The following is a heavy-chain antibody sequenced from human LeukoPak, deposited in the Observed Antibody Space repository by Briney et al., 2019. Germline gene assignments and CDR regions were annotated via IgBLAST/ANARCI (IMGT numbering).Heavy chain of an antibody. V-gene: IGHV1-18*01. CDR1: GYTFTSYG. D-gene: IGHD3-22*01. J-gene: IGHJ4*02. CDR2: ISAYNGNT. CDR3: ARETTMIVVVNHDY. Sequence: ASVRVSCKASGYTFTSYGISWVRQAPGQGLEWMGWISAYNGNTNYAQKLQGRVTMTTDTSTSTAYMELRSLRSDDTAVYYCARETTMIVVVNHDYWGQGTLVTVSS.